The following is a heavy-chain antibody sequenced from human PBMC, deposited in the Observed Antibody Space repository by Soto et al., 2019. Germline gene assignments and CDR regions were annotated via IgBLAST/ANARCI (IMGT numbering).Heavy chain of an antibody. CDR2: IYYSGST. Sequence: QVQLQESGPGLVKPSETLSLTCTVSGGSISSYYWSWIRQPPGKGLEWIGYIYYSGSTNYNPSLKSRVTISVDTSKNQFSLKLSSVTDADTAVYYCARDRCGSYPAYYYSGMDVWGQGTTVTVSS. V-gene: IGHV4-59*01. CDR1: GGSISSYY. CDR3: ARDRCGSYPAYYYSGMDV. D-gene: IGHD1-26*01. J-gene: IGHJ6*02.